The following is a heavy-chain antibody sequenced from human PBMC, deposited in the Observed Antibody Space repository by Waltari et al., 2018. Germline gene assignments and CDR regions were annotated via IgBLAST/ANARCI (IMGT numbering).Heavy chain of an antibody. CDR2: IIPILGIA. Sequence: QVQLVQSGAEVKKPGSSVKVSCKASGGTFSSYAISWVRQAPGQGLEWMGGIIPILGIANYAQKFQGRVTITADESTSTAYMELSSLRSEDTAVYYCATPGGYSSSARWGVGAFDIWGQGTMVTVSS. CDR3: ATPGGYSSSARWGVGAFDI. CDR1: GGTFSSYA. V-gene: IGHV1-69*04. J-gene: IGHJ3*02. D-gene: IGHD6-6*01.